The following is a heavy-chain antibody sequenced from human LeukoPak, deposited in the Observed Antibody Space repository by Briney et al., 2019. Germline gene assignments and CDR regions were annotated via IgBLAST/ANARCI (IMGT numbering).Heavy chain of an antibody. CDR2: ISSSGSYT. CDR3: ARVIGGIRYFDWYNWFDP. J-gene: IGHJ5*02. D-gene: IGHD3-9*01. V-gene: IGHV3-11*05. Sequence: GGSLRLSCAASGFTFSDYYMSWIRQAPGKGLEWVSYISSSGSYTNYADSVKGRFTISRDNAKNSLYLQMNSLRAEGTAVYYCARVIGGIRYFDWYNWFDPWGQGTLVTVSS. CDR1: GFTFSDYY.